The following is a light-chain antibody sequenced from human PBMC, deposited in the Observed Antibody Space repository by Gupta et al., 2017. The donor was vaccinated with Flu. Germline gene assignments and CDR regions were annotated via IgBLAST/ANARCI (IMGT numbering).Light chain of an antibody. J-gene: IGKJ1*01. V-gene: IGKV3-20*01. CDR3: QQGCMSPTT. CDR1: HTISSSY. Sequence: PSSAPGEGGAHTSRASHTISSSYLKWYQQKPGKGPRLLIYGASSLPTGVPDRFSGSGSGTEFTLTISSLEPEDFATYYCQQGCMSPTTFGQGTRLEVK. CDR2: GAS.